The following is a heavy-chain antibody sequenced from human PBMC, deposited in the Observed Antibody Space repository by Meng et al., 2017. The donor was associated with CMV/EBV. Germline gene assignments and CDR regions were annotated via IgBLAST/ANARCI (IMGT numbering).Heavy chain of an antibody. CDR1: GLTFDDYA. D-gene: IGHD3-3*01. V-gene: IGHV3-9*01. Sequence: SLKISCAASGLTFDDYAMHWVRQAPGKGLEWVSGISWNSGSIGYADSVKGRFTISRDNAKNSLYLQMNSLRAEDTALYYCAKDITIFGVVISSYGMDVWGQGTTVTVSS. J-gene: IGHJ6*02. CDR2: ISWNSGSI. CDR3: AKDITIFGVVISSYGMDV.